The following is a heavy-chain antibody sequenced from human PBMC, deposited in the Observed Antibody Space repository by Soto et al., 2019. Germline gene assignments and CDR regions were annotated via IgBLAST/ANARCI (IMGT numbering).Heavy chain of an antibody. CDR3: AHSLPGRVIDY. Sequence: QITLKESGPTLVKTTQTLTLTCTFSGFSLTTSGVGVAWIRQPPGKALECLPLIYWDDHKRYRPSLKNRLTITQETSKNQVVLTMTNMDPVDTATYSCAHSLPGRVIDYWGQGTLVTVSP. D-gene: IGHD1-26*01. CDR1: GFSLTTSGVG. J-gene: IGHJ4*02. V-gene: IGHV2-5*02. CDR2: IYWDDHK.